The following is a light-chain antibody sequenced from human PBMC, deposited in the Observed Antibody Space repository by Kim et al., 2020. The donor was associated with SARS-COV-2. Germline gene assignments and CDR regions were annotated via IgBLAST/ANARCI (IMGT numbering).Light chain of an antibody. CDR3: QQSFTAPYT. Sequence: DIQMTQSPSSLSASIGDRVIITCRTSQTINSNLNWYQQKPGKAPNLLIYGTSSLQTGVPSRFSGSGSGTEFTLTISSLRREDFGTFYCQQSFTAPYTFGQGTKLEI. CDR1: QTINSN. CDR2: GTS. J-gene: IGKJ2*01. V-gene: IGKV1-39*01.